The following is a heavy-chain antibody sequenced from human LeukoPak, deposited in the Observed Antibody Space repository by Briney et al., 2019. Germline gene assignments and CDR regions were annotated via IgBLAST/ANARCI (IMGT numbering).Heavy chain of an antibody. D-gene: IGHD6-13*01. CDR1: GFTFSTYA. CDR2: ISGSDGST. V-gene: IGHV3-23*01. Sequence: GGSLRLSCAASGFTFSTYAMSWVRQAPGKGLEWVSVISGSDGSTNYADSVKGRFTISRDNSKNTLYLQMNSLRAEDTAVYYCASWNYVDYWGQGTLVTVSS. J-gene: IGHJ4*02. CDR3: ASWNYVDY.